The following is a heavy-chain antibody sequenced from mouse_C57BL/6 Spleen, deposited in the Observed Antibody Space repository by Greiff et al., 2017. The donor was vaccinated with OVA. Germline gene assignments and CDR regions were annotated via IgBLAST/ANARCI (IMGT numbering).Heavy chain of an antibody. Sequence: QVQLQQSGAELARPGASVKLSCTASGYTFTSYGISWVKQRTGQGLEWIGEIYPRSGNTYYNEKFKGKATLTADKSSSTAYMELGSLTSEDSAVYFGAYDYDYLYYFDYWGQGTTLTVSS. CDR1: GYTFTSYG. CDR2: IYPRSGNT. D-gene: IGHD2-4*01. J-gene: IGHJ2*01. CDR3: AYDYDYLYYFDY. V-gene: IGHV1-81*01.